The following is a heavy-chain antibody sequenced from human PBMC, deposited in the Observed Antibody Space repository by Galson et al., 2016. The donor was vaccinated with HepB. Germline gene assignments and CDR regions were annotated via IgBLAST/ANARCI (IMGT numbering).Heavy chain of an antibody. V-gene: IGHV3-74*01. D-gene: IGHD2-21*01. CDR1: EFTFRSYW. J-gene: IGHJ4*02. CDR3: SKDRAFVAVT. CDR2: ISKDGGIT. Sequence: SLRLSCAVSEFTFRSYWMQWFRQTPGKGLEWVARISKDGGITDYGDSVKGRLTISRDNARSTVYLQMNCLRADDTALYYCSKDRAFVAVTWGPGTLVTIYS.